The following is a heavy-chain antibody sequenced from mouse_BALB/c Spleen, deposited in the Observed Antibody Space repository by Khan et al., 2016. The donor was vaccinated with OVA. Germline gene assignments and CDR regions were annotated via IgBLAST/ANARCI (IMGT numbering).Heavy chain of an antibody. CDR3: ARLEDI. CDR2: TWARGST. CDR1: GFSLTSYG. Sequence: QMQLEESGPGLVAPSQSLSITCTVPGFSLTSYGVHWVRQPPGKGLEWLGVTWARGSTKHNSARMSRLSIRKDNSKRQVFLKMNSLQTDDTAMYYCARLEDIWGQGTTLTVSA. V-gene: IGHV2-9*02. J-gene: IGHJ2*01. D-gene: IGHD1-3*01.